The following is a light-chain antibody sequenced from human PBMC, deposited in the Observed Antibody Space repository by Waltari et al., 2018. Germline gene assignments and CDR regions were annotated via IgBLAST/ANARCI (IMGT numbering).Light chain of an antibody. CDR3: ISYAGSNNVV. CDR2: EVS. Sequence: QSALTQPPSASGSPGQSVTISCTGTSSDVGGYNYVSWYQQHPGKAPKLMIYEVSKRPSGGPDRFSGSKSGNTASLTVSGLQAEDEADYYCISYAGSNNVVFGGGTKLTGL. J-gene: IGLJ2*01. CDR1: SSDVGGYNY. V-gene: IGLV2-8*01.